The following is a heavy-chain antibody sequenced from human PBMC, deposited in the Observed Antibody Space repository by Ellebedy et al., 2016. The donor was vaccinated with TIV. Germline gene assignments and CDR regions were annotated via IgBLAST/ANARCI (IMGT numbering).Heavy chain of an antibody. CDR3: ARAATYYYGSGSYFDN. Sequence: SVKVSCKTSGYSFTAYFLHWVRHAPGQGLEWMGGINPIFGTANYAKKFPGRVTITADASTSTAYMDLSSLRSEDTAVYYCARAATYYYGSGSYFDNWGQGTLVTVSS. J-gene: IGHJ4*02. CDR1: GYSFTAYF. D-gene: IGHD3-10*01. V-gene: IGHV1-69*13. CDR2: INPIFGTA.